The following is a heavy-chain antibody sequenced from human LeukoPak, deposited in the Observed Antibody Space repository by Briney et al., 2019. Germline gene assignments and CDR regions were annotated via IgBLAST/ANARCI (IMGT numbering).Heavy chain of an antibody. J-gene: IGHJ4*02. V-gene: IGHV3-13*01. CDR3: ARSVPGDSYFDY. CDR1: GFTFSSYD. Sequence: GGSLRLSCAASGFTFSSYDMHWVRQATGQGLEWVSTIGTAADTYYPGSVKGRFTISRENSKNSFYLQMNSLRAGDTAVYYCARSVPGDSYFDYWGQGTLVTVSS. D-gene: IGHD4-17*01. CDR2: IGTAADT.